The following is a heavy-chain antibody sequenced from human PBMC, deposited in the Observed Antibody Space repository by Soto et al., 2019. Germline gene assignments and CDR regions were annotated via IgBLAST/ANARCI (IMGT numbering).Heavy chain of an antibody. CDR1: GFTFDDYA. V-gene: IGHV3-9*01. CDR3: AKEGACSGGSCYGRYYYGMDV. D-gene: IGHD2-15*01. CDR2: ISWNSGSI. J-gene: IGHJ6*02. Sequence: LRLSCAASGFTFDDYAMHWVRQAPGKGLEWVSGISWNSGSIGYADSVKGRFTISRDNAKNSLYPQMNSLRAEDTALYYCAKEGACSGGSCYGRYYYGMDVWGQGTTVTVSS.